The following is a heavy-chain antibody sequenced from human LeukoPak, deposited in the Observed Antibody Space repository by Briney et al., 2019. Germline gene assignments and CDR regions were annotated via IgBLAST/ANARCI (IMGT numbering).Heavy chain of an antibody. Sequence: GGSLTLSCAASGLTFSAYWMAWVRQPPGKGLEWVANTNQDESEKNYVDSVKGRFTISRDNVKTSVSLQMNSLRAEDTAVYYCARDRGYSSFDYWGQGTLVTVSS. D-gene: IGHD4-11*01. CDR2: TNQDESEK. CDR3: ARDRGYSSFDY. J-gene: IGHJ4*02. CDR1: GLTFSAYW. V-gene: IGHV3-7*04.